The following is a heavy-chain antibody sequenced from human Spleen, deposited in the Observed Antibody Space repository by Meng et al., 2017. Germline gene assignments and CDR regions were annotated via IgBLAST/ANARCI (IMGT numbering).Heavy chain of an antibody. CDR1: GFIVSNNH. D-gene: IGHD3-22*01. J-gene: IGHJ4*02. CDR3: AGGDYYDSSGYYYGATY. V-gene: IGHV3-53*01. CDR2: IYSGGST. Sequence: GGSLRLSCAASGFIVSNNHMTWVRQAPGKGLEWVSVIYSGGSTYYADSVKGRFTISRDNSKNALYLQMSSLRADDTAVYYCAGGDYYDSSGYYYGATYWGQGSLVTVSS.